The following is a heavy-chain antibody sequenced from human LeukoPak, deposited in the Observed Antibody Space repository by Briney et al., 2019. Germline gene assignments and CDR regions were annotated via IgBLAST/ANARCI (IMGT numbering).Heavy chain of an antibody. CDR2: IWYDGSTK. D-gene: IGHD3-22*01. CDR1: GFTFSTYG. V-gene: IGHV3-33*01. CDR3: ARGEYYYDSSGYSYY. J-gene: IGHJ4*02. Sequence: GGSLRLSCAASGFTFSTYGMHWVRQAPGKGLEWVAVIWYDGSTKYYADSVKGRFTISRDNSKNTLYLQMDSLRAEDTAVYYCARGEYYYDSSGYSYYWGQGTLVTVSS.